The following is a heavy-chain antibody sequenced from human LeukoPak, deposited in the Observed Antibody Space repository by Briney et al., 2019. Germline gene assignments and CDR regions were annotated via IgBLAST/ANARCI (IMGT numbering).Heavy chain of an antibody. J-gene: IGHJ4*02. CDR1: GGSIRGYY. D-gene: IGHD4-17*01. V-gene: IGHV4-59*08. Sequence: PETLSLTCTVSGGSIRGYYWTWIRQPPGRGLEWIGYISSSGNTNFNPSLKSRVTMSVDTSRNQFSLKLRSVTAADTAVYYCARRNYGDYDHYFDSWGQGALVTVSS. CDR3: ARRNYGDYDHYFDS. CDR2: ISSSGNT.